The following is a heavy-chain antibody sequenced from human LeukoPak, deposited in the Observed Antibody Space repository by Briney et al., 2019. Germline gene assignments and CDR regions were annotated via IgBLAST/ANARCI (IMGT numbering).Heavy chain of an antibody. D-gene: IGHD2-2*01. CDR3: AKGPLRGTAAAIDY. Sequence: GGSLRLSCAASGFTFSSYGMHWVRQALGKGLEWVAVISYDGRNKHYPDSVKGRFTISRDISTDTLWLQMDSLRTEDTAVYYCAKGPLRGTAAAIDYWGQGTLVTVSS. CDR2: ISYDGRNK. J-gene: IGHJ4*02. V-gene: IGHV3-30*18. CDR1: GFTFSSYG.